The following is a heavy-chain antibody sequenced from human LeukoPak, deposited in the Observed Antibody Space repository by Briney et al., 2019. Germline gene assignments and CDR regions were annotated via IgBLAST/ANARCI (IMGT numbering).Heavy chain of an antibody. Sequence: GGSLGLSCAASGFTFDDYGMHWVRQAPGKGLEWVAGINRNSGSIHYADSVKGRFTISRDNAKDSLYLQMNSLRAEDTALYYCVRGYSSGWYYFDYWGQGTLVTVSS. D-gene: IGHD6-19*01. CDR2: INRNSGSI. CDR1: GFTFDDYG. CDR3: VRGYSSGWYYFDY. J-gene: IGHJ4*02. V-gene: IGHV3-9*01.